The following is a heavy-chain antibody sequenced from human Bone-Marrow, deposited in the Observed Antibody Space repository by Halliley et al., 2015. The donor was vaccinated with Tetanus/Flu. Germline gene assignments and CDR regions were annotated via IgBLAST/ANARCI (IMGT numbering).Heavy chain of an antibody. Sequence: KGLGWIGYICRSGSTYYNPSLKSRVSISLDTSKNQVSLRLTSLSAADSAMYYCAVSSGDALDYWGQGTLAIVSS. J-gene: IGHJ4*02. CDR2: ICRSGST. CDR3: AVSSGDALDY. V-gene: IGHV4-30-2*01. D-gene: IGHD6-19*01.